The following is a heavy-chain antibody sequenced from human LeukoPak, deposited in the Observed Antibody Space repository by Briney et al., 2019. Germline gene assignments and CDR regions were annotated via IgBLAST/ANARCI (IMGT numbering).Heavy chain of an antibody. V-gene: IGHV4-34*01. CDR3: ARDTAEGVEVPAARRSYYYYYMDV. CDR1: GGSFSGYY. D-gene: IGHD2-2*01. CDR2: INHSGST. Sequence: SETLSLTCAVYGGSFSGYYWSWIRQPPGKGLEWIGGINHSGSTNYNPSLKSRVTISVDTSKNQFSLKLSSVTAADTAVYYCARDTAEGVEVPAARRSYYYYYMDVWGKGTTVTVSS. J-gene: IGHJ6*03.